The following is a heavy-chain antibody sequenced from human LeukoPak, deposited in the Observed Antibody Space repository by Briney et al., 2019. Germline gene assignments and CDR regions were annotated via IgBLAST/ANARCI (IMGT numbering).Heavy chain of an antibody. CDR2: IYTSGST. J-gene: IGHJ4*02. Sequence: PSETLSLTCTVSGGSISSGSYYWSWIRQPAGKGLEWIGRIYTSGSTNYNPSLKSRVTISVDTSKNQFSLKLSSVTAADTAVYYCAVVGENDYWGQGTLVTVSS. V-gene: IGHV4-61*02. D-gene: IGHD2-2*01. CDR3: AVVGENDY. CDR1: GGSISSGSYY.